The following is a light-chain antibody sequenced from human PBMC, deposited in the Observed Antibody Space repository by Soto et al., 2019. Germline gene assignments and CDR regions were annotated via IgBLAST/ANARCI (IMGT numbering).Light chain of an antibody. V-gene: IGKV3-15*01. CDR2: AAS. CDR3: QQYNNWIT. J-gene: IGKJ5*01. CDR1: QSISIN. Sequence: EVVLTQSPGTLSLYPGERAILSCRASQSISINLAWYQQKPGQAPRLLIYAASNRATGVPARFSGSWSGTEFTLTISSLQSEDFAVYYCQQYNNWITFGQGTRLAI.